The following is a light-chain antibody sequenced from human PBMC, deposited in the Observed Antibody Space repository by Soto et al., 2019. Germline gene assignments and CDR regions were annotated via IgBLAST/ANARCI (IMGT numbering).Light chain of an antibody. CDR1: QTLSNSF. CDR3: HYYDDSPPFP. V-gene: IGKV3-20*01. Sequence: EIVLTQSPGTLSLSPGERATLSCRASQTLSNSFIAWYQQKPGQAPRLLIYDTSSRATGVPDRYSASGSGTDFTLTISRLEPEDFAVYYCHYYDDSPPFPFGPGTKVDIK. J-gene: IGKJ3*01. CDR2: DTS.